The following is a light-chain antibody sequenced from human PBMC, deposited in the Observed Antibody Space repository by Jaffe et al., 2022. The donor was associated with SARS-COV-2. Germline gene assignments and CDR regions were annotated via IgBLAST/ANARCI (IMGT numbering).Light chain of an antibody. V-gene: IGLV2-14*03. Sequence: QSALTQPASVSGSPGQSITISCTGTSSDVGGYNYVSWYQHHPDRAPKLIIFAVSNRPSGVSDRFSGSKSGNTASLTISGLQAEDEADYYCISYTSSSTLDVVFGGGTRVTVL. CDR1: SSDVGGYNY. CDR2: AVS. J-gene: IGLJ2*01. CDR3: ISYTSSSTLDVV.